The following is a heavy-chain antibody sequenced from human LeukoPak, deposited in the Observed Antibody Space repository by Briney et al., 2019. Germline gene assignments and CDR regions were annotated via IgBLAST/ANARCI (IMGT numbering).Heavy chain of an antibody. Sequence: SETLSLTCTVSGGSISSGGYYWSWIRQPPGKGLEWIGYIYHSGSTYYNPSLKSRVTISVDTSKNQFSLKLSSVTAADTAVYYCARVFRPPIYSSSWYYFDYWGQGTLVTVSS. V-gene: IGHV4-30-2*01. J-gene: IGHJ4*02. CDR2: IYHSGST. D-gene: IGHD6-13*01. CDR1: GGSISSGGYY. CDR3: ARVFRPPIYSSSWYYFDY.